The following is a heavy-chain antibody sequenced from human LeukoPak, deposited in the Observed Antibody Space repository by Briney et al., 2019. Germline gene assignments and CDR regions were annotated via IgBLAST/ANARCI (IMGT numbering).Heavy chain of an antibody. Sequence: GGSLRLSCATSGFTFSSSWMHWVRQAPGKGLVWVSRINSDGSSTTYAGSVKGRFIISRDNAKNTLYLQMNSLRAEDTAVYYCARDRGYHFENWGQGTLVTASS. CDR2: INSDGSST. CDR3: ARDRGYHFEN. CDR1: GFTFSSSW. J-gene: IGHJ4*02. V-gene: IGHV3-74*01. D-gene: IGHD5-12*01.